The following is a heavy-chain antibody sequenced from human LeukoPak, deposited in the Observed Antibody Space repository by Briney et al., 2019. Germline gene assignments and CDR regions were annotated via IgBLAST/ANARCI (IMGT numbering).Heavy chain of an antibody. CDR3: AKGTGYCSGGSCYLIDY. Sequence: SGGSLRLSCAASGFTFSSYAMSWVRQAPGKGLEWVSAISGSGGSTYYADSVKGRFTISRDNSKNTLYLQMNSLRAEDTAVYYCAKGTGYCSGGSCYLIDYWGQGTLVTVSS. CDR1: GFTFSSYA. J-gene: IGHJ4*02. D-gene: IGHD2-15*01. CDR2: ISGSGGST. V-gene: IGHV3-23*01.